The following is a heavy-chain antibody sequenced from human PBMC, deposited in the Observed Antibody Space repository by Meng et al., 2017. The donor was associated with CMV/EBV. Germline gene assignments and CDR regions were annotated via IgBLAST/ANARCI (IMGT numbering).Heavy chain of an antibody. CDR2: ISYDGSIK. J-gene: IGHJ4*02. Sequence: GGSLRLSCAVSGFAFTTYAMYWVRQAPGKGPEWVAIISYDGSIKYYADSVKGRFTISRDNSKNTLYLQMNSLRAEDTAMYYCARELGRWALDYWGQGTLVTVSS. V-gene: IGHV3-30-3*01. D-gene: IGHD1-26*01. CDR1: GFAFTTYA. CDR3: ARELGRWALDY.